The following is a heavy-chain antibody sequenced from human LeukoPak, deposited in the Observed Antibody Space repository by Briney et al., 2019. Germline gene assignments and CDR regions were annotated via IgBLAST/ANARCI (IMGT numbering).Heavy chain of an antibody. Sequence: GGSLRLSCAASGFTFSNCAMSWVRQAPGKGLEWVSAISGSGGSTYYADSVKGRFTISGDNSKNTVYLQMNSLRAEDTAVYYCAKDHLGSASPSLFDYWGQGTLVTVSS. CDR2: ISGSGGST. V-gene: IGHV3-23*01. CDR1: GFTFSNCA. CDR3: AKDHLGSASPSLFDY. D-gene: IGHD3-10*01. J-gene: IGHJ4*02.